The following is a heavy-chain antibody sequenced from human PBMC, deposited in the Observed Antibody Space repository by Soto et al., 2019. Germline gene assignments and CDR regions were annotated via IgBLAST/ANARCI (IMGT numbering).Heavy chain of an antibody. CDR3: ARVNKPWAGDMDV. Sequence: QVQLVQSGAEVKKPGASVKVSCKGSGYTFTGDYMHWVRQAPGQGLEWMGWINPNSGATNYAQKFQGRVTMTRDTSISTAYMELSRLISDDTAVYYCARVNKPWAGDMDVWGQGTTVTVSS. CDR2: INPNSGAT. CDR1: GYTFTGDY. J-gene: IGHJ6*02. D-gene: IGHD7-27*01. V-gene: IGHV1-2*02.